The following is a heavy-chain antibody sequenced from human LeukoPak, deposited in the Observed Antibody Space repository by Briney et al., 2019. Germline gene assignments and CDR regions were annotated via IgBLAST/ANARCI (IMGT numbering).Heavy chain of an antibody. V-gene: IGHV4-34*01. Sequence: SETLSLTCAVYGVSFSGYYWSWIRQPPGKGLEWIGEINHSGSTNYNPSLKSRVTISVDTSKNQFSLKLSSVTAADTAVYYCARGGRVVGATSVDYWGQGTLVTVSS. CDR3: ARGGRVVGATSVDY. J-gene: IGHJ4*02. CDR1: GVSFSGYY. D-gene: IGHD1-26*01. CDR2: INHSGST.